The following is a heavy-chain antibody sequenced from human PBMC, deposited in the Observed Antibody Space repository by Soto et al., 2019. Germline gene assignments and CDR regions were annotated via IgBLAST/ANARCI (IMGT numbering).Heavy chain of an antibody. J-gene: IGHJ4*02. D-gene: IGHD3-22*01. CDR3: ARGAVVALDQGNLRLEYYFDY. V-gene: IGHV4-31*03. CDR1: GGSLSIGGYY. Sequence: SETRSLTCTLSGGSLSIGGYYWSWIRHHPGKGLEWIGYIYYSGTTYYNPSLKSRVTISVETSKAQFSLKMSSVTAADTAVYYCARGAVVALDQGNLRLEYYFDYWGQGTLVTVSS. CDR2: IYYSGTT.